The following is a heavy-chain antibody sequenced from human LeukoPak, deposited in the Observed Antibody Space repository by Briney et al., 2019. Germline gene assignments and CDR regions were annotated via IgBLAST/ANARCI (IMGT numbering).Heavy chain of an antibody. J-gene: IGHJ4*02. CDR1: GGTFSTYA. CDR3: AREFNDYVWGSPFDY. CDR2: IIPMFGIA. D-gene: IGHD3-16*01. V-gene: IGHV1-69*04. Sequence: SVKVSCKASGGTFSTYAISWVRQAPGQGLEWMGRIIPMFGIANYAQKFQGRVTITADKSTSTAYMELSSLRSDDTAVYYCAREFNDYVWGSPFDYWGQGTLVTVSS.